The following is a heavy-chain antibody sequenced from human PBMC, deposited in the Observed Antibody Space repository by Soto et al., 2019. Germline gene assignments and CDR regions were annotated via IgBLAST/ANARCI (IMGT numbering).Heavy chain of an antibody. V-gene: IGHV1-2*04. CDR3: ARAHVEGVAGFYMDV. CDR2: INPNSGGT. D-gene: IGHD6-19*01. J-gene: IGHJ6*03. CDR1: GYTFTGYY. Sequence: QVQLVQSGAEVKKPGASVKVSCKASGYTFTGYYMHWVRQAPGQGLEWMGWINPNSGGTNYAQKFQGWVTMTRDTSISTAYMELRRLRSDDTAVYYGARAHVEGVAGFYMDVWGKGTTVTVSS.